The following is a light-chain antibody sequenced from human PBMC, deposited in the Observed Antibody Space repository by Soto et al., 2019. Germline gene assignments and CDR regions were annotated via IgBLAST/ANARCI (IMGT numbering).Light chain of an antibody. CDR3: QQYGSSPWT. Sequence: EIVLTQSPGTLSLSPGERATLSCRASQSVSSNYLAWYQQKPGQAPRPLIYGASSRATGIPDRFSGSGAGTVFTLTISRLEPEDFAVYYCQQYGSSPWTFGQGTKV. CDR2: GAS. J-gene: IGKJ1*01. V-gene: IGKV3-20*01. CDR1: QSVSSNY.